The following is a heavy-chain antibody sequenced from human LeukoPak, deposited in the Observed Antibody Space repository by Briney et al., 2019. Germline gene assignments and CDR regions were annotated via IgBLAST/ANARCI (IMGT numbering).Heavy chain of an antibody. V-gene: IGHV5-51*01. CDR2: IYPGDSDT. D-gene: IGHD6-6*01. Sequence: GESLKISFQTSGFTFTDYWIGWVRQMPGKGLEWMGIIYPGDSDTKYSPSFRGQVTMSADKSTNTAYLQWDSLKASDTAMYFCARGDASMATGFNYWGQGTLVTVSS. CDR1: GFTFTDYW. CDR3: ARGDASMATGFNY. J-gene: IGHJ4*02.